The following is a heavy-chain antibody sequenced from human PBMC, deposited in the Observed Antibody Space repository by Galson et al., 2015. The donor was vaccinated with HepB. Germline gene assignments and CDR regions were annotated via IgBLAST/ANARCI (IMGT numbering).Heavy chain of an antibody. CDR3: ARGRFGELFGYYFDY. D-gene: IGHD3-10*01. CDR2: IKPNSGGT. Sequence: SVKVSCKASGYTFTGYYMHWVRQAPGQGLEWMGWIKPNSGGTNYAQKVQGWVTMTRDTSIRTACMELSRLRSDDTAVYYCARGRFGELFGYYFDYWGQRSLVTVSS. CDR1: GYTFTGYY. J-gene: IGHJ4*02. V-gene: IGHV1-2*04.